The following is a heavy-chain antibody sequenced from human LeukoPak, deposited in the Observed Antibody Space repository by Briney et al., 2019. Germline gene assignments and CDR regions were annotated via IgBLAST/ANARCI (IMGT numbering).Heavy chain of an antibody. J-gene: IGHJ4*02. CDR2: IYYSGST. Sequence: SETLSLTCTVSGGSISSSSYYWGWIRQPPGKGLEWIGSIYYSGSTYYNPSLKSRVTISVDTSKNQFSLKLSSVTAADTAVYYCARQEEYYFDYWGQGTLVTVSS. CDR3: ARQEEYYFDY. V-gene: IGHV4-39*01. CDR1: GGSISSSSYY. D-gene: IGHD3-10*01.